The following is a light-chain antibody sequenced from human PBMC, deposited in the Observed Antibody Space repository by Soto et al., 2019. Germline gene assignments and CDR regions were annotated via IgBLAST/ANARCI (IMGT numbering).Light chain of an antibody. V-gene: IGLV1-40*01. Sequence: QSLLTQPPSVSGAPGQRVTISCTWSSSNIGAGHDVHWYQQLPGTAPKLLIYGNGNRPSGVPDRFSGSKSGTSASLAITGLKAEDEADYYCQSYDSSLSGSEVFGTGTKVTVL. CDR3: QSYDSSLSGSEV. CDR2: GNG. CDR1: SSNIGAGHD. J-gene: IGLJ1*01.